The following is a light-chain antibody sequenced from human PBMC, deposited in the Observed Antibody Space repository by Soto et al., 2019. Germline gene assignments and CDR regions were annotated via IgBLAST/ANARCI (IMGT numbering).Light chain of an antibody. CDR3: QQYGSPLG. V-gene: IGKV3-20*01. CDR1: QSVSSSY. J-gene: IGKJ4*01. Sequence: EIVLTQSPGTLSLSPGERATLSCRASQSVSSSYLAWYQQKPGQAPRLLIYGASSRATGIPDRFSGSGSGTDFTLTISRLEPEDFAVYYCQQYGSPLGFVGGTKVEIK. CDR2: GAS.